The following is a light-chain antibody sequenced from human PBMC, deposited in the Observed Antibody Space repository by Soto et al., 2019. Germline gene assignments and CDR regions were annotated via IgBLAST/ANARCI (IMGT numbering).Light chain of an antibody. V-gene: IGKV4-1*01. J-gene: IGKJ1*01. CDR3: QQYYSTLLG. CDR2: WAS. Sequence: DIVMTQSPDSLAVSLGERATINCKSSQSVLYSSNNKNYLAWYQQKPGQPPKLLIYWASTRESGVPDRFSGSGSGTDFTLTISSLQAEDVAVYYCQQYYSTLLGFGQGTKVEIK. CDR1: QSVLYSSNNKNY.